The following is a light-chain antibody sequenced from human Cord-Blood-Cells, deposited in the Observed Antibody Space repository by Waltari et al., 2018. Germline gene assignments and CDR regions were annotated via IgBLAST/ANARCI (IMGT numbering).Light chain of an antibody. Sequence: EIVMTQSPATLSVSPGERATLSCRASQSVSSNLAWYQQKPGQAPRLLICGASTRATCIPARFSGSGSGTEFTLTISSLPSEDFAVYYCQQYNNWPPVTFGGGTKVEIK. J-gene: IGKJ4*01. CDR3: QQYNNWPPVT. CDR1: QSVSSN. V-gene: IGKV3-15*01. CDR2: GAS.